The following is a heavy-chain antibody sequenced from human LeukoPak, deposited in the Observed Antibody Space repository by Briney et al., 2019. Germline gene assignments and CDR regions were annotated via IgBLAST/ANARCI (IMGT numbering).Heavy chain of an antibody. CDR1: GGSISSSSYY. J-gene: IGHJ4*02. CDR2: IYYSGST. V-gene: IGHV4-39*01. D-gene: IGHD2-2*01. Sequence: SETLSLTCTVSGGSISSSSYYWGWIRQPPGKGLEWIGSIYYSGSTYYNPSLKSRVTISVDTSKNQFSLKLSSVTAADTAVYYCARHTGCSSTSCYRFDYWGQGTLATVSS. CDR3: ARHTGCSSTSCYRFDY.